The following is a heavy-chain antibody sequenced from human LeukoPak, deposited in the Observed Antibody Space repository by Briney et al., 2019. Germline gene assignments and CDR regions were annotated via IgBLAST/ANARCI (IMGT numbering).Heavy chain of an antibody. CDR3: AKFSLPMATGYYFDY. CDR2: IGTGDNT. D-gene: IGHD5-24*01. J-gene: IGHJ4*02. CDR1: GFTFRGFS. V-gene: IGHV3-23*01. Sequence: PGGSLRLSCAASGFTFRGFSMNWARQAPGKGLEWVSAIGTGDNTYYADSVKGRFTISRDRSKSMLYLQMSSLRADDTAIYYCAKFSLPMATGYYFDYWGQGTLVTVSS.